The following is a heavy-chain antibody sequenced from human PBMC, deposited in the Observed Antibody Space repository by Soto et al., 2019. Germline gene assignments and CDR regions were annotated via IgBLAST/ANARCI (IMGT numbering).Heavy chain of an antibody. J-gene: IGHJ6*02. V-gene: IGHV3-11*01. CDR1: GFTFSDYY. CDR3: ARDPGSYYGMDV. CDR2: ISSGGFTI. D-gene: IGHD3-10*01. Sequence: QVPLVESGGGLVKPGGSLRLSCTASGFTFSDYYMTWIRQAPGKGLEWLSYISSGGFTIYYADSVKGRFTVSRDNAKNSMYLQMNTLRVEDTAVYYCARDPGSYYGMDVWGQGTTVTVSS.